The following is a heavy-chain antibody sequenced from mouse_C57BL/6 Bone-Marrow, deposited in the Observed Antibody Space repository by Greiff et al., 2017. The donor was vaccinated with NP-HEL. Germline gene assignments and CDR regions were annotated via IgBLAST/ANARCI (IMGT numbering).Heavy chain of an antibody. D-gene: IGHD2-3*01. J-gene: IGHJ1*03. Sequence: EVKLVESGGGLVKPGGSLKLSCAASGFTFSSYAMSWVRQTPEKRLEWVATISDGGSYTYYPDNVKGRFTISRDNAKNNLYLQMSHLKSEDTAMYYCARERWLPRYFDVWGTGTTVTVSS. V-gene: IGHV5-4*01. CDR3: ARERWLPRYFDV. CDR1: GFTFSSYA. CDR2: ISDGGSYT.